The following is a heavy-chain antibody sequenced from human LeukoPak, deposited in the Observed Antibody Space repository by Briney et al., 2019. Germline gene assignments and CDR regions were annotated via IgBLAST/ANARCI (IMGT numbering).Heavy chain of an antibody. Sequence: GGSLRLSCAASGFTFSSYAMHWVRQAPGKGLEYVSAISSNGGSTYYANSVKGRFTISRDNSKNTLYLQMGSLRAEDMAVYYCARVHASGYFDLWGHGTLVTVSS. CDR3: ARVHASGYFDL. V-gene: IGHV3-64*01. CDR2: ISSNGGST. J-gene: IGHJ2*01. CDR1: GFTFSSYA.